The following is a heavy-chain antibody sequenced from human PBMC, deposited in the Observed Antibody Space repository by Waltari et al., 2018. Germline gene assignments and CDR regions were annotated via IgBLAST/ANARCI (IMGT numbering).Heavy chain of an antibody. Sequence: QVQLVQSGAEVKKPGSSVKVSCKASGGTFSSYAISWVRQAPGQGLEWMGGIIPIFGTANYAQKFQGRVTITADESTSTAYMELSSLRSEDTAVYYCAREYYDSSGYSSYYYGMDVWGQGTLVTVSS. D-gene: IGHD3-22*01. CDR1: GGTFSSYA. V-gene: IGHV1-69*01. J-gene: IGHJ6*02. CDR3: AREYYDSSGYSSYYYGMDV. CDR2: IIPIFGTA.